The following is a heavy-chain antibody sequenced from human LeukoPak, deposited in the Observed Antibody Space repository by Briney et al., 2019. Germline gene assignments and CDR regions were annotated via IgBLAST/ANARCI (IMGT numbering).Heavy chain of an antibody. J-gene: IGHJ3*02. V-gene: IGHV3-7*01. CDR2: IKQDGSEK. D-gene: IGHD1-1*01. CDR1: GFTFSSYS. Sequence: PGGSLRLSCAASGFTFSSYSMNWVRQARGKGLEWVANIKQDGSEKYYVDSVKGRFTISRDNAKNSLYLQMNSLRAEDTAVYYCANDEENGYAFDIWGQGTMVTVSS. CDR3: ANDEENGYAFDI.